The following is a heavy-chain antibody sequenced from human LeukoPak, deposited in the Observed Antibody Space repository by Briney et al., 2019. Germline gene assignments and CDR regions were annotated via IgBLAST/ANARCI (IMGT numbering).Heavy chain of an antibody. CDR3: AKDNAQWPRVFDF. CDR1: GLSFSSYA. Sequence: PGGSLRLSCAAPGLSFSSYAMSWVRQAPGKGPEWVSGMSGSGATAYYADSVKGRFTISRDNSDNTVYLQMSSLSAEDTAVYYCAKDNAQWPRVFDFWRQGTLVTVSS. D-gene: IGHD6-19*01. V-gene: IGHV3-23*01. CDR2: MSGSGATA. J-gene: IGHJ4*02.